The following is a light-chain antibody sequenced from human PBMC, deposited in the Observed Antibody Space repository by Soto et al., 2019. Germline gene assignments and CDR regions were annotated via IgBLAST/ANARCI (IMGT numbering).Light chain of an antibody. Sequence: EIVLTQSPATLSVSPGERATLSCRASHSAASAVAWYQQKPGQAPRLLIYDASTRATGIPARFSGSGSATEFTLTSSSLQYEDFAVYSCQHYRDWPLTFGGGTKVDLK. CDR2: DAS. CDR3: QHYRDWPLT. V-gene: IGKV3-15*01. CDR1: HSAASA. J-gene: IGKJ4*01.